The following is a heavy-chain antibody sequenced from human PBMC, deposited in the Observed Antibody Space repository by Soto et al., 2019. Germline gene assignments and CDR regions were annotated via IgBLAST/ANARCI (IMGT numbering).Heavy chain of an antibody. CDR1: GVSISSSAYY. Sequence: SETLSLTCTVSGVSISSSAYYWAWIRQPPGKGLEWIGSIYYGGNTYYNPSLKSRVTISADTSKKQFSLKLNSVTAADTAVYYCANPPGYGDYFDYWGQGTLVTLSS. D-gene: IGHD4-17*01. J-gene: IGHJ4*02. CDR3: ANPPGYGDYFDY. CDR2: IYYGGNT. V-gene: IGHV4-39*01.